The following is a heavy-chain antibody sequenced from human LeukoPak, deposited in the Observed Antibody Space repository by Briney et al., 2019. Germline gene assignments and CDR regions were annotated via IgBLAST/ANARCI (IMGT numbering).Heavy chain of an antibody. D-gene: IGHD3/OR15-3a*01. Sequence: GGSLRLSCAASGFTFSTYEMNWVRQAPGKGLEWVSYITGSGSIIYYADSVKGRFTISRDNAKNALYLQMNSLRADDTAVYYCARDGHGMDGWGQGTTVTVSS. V-gene: IGHV3-48*03. CDR3: ARDGHGMDG. CDR1: GFTFSTYE. CDR2: ITGSGSII. J-gene: IGHJ6*02.